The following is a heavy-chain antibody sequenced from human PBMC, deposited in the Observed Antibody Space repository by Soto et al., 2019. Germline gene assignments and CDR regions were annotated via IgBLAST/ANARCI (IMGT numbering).Heavy chain of an antibody. CDR2: ISAYNGNT. J-gene: IGHJ4*02. CDR1: GYTFTSYY. D-gene: IGHD3-22*01. Sequence: GASVKVSCKASGYTFTSYYICWVRQAPGQGLEWMRWISAYNGNTNSAQNFQGRVTMTTDTSTSTAYMELRSLRSDDTAVYYCARPYHYYDSSGYSHWGQGTLVTVSS. V-gene: IGHV1-18*04. CDR3: ARPYHYYDSSGYSH.